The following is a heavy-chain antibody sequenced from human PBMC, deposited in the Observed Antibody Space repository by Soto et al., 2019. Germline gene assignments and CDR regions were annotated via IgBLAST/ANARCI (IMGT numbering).Heavy chain of an antibody. CDR1: GGSISSSSYY. V-gene: IGHV4-30-4*08. CDR3: ARDLDGLHDDTSGPFPRPG. D-gene: IGHD3-22*01. J-gene: IGHJ1*01. Sequence: SETLSLTCTFSGGSISSSSYYWAWIRQAPGRGLEWIGYIHSSGSIYYNPSLKSRATMSIDTAGNQFSLKVSSVTVADTAVYYCARDLDGLHDDTSGPFPRPGWGQGTLVTVSS. CDR2: IHSSGSI.